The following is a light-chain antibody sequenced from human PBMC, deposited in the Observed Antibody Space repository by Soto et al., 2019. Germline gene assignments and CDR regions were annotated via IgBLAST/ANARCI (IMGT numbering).Light chain of an antibody. Sequence: DIQMTQSPSTLSASVGDRVTITCRASQSISHYLAWYQQRPGRAPKLLIFDASELQSGVPSRFSGSGSGTGFTLTISSLQPDDFATYYCQQYNIYPYTFGQGTKLDI. CDR2: DAS. CDR1: QSISHY. CDR3: QQYNIYPYT. V-gene: IGKV1-5*01. J-gene: IGKJ2*01.